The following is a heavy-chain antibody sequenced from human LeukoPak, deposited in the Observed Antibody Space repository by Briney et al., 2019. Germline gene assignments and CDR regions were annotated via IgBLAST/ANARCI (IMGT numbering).Heavy chain of an antibody. CDR3: ARDTARGKVPDYFDY. CDR2: ISSSSSTI. J-gene: IGHJ4*02. V-gene: IGHV3-48*01. Sequence: PGGSLRLSCAASGFTFSSYSMNWVRQAPGKGLEWVSYISSSSSTIYYADSVKGRFTISRDNAKNSLYLQMNGLRAEDTAVYYCARDTARGKVPDYFDYWGQGTLVTVSS. D-gene: IGHD2-2*01. CDR1: GFTFSSYS.